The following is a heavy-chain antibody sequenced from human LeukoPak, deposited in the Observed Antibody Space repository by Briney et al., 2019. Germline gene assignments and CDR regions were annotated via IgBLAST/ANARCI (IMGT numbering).Heavy chain of an antibody. Sequence: SETLSLTCTVSGGSISSSDYYWGWIRQPPGKGLEWIGSIYYSGSTYYSGSTYYNPSLKSRVIISIDTSKNHFSLNLTSVTAADTAVYYCARGGRAYSPKDWGQGTLVTVSS. V-gene: IGHV4-39*07. D-gene: IGHD3-10*01. CDR2: IYYSGSTYYSGST. CDR1: GGSISSSDYY. CDR3: ARGGRAYSPKD. J-gene: IGHJ4*02.